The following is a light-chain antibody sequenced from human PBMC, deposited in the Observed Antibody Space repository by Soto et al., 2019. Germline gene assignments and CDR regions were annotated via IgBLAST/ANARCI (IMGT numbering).Light chain of an antibody. CDR1: QTVSSN. V-gene: IGKV3-15*01. J-gene: IGKJ2*01. CDR2: GAS. Sequence: EIVMTQSPATLSLSPGERATLSCRASQTVSSNLAWYQQKPGQAPRLLIHGASTRATGVPARFSGSGSGTEFTLTIGSLQSEDFAVYYCQQYHNWPPQYTFGEGTKLLLK. CDR3: QQYHNWPPQYT.